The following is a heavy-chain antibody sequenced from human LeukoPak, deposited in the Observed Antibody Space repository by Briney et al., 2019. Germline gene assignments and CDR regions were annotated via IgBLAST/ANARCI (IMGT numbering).Heavy chain of an antibody. CDR2: IYYSGST. D-gene: IGHD4-17*01. V-gene: IGHV4-59*01. CDR3: ARDAGYGDYV. CDR1: GGSISSYY. Sequence: PSETPSLTCTVSGGSISSYYWSWIRQPPGKGLEWIGYIYYSGSTNYNPSLKSRVTISVDTSKNQFSLKLSSVTAADTAVYYCARDAGYGDYVWGQGTLVTVSS. J-gene: IGHJ4*02.